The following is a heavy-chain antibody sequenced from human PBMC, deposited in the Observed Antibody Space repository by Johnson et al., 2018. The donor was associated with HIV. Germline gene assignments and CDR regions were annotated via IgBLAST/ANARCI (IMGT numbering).Heavy chain of an antibody. D-gene: IGHD5-18*01. CDR1: GFTFSSYA. J-gene: IGHJ3*02. CDR2: ISYDGSNK. Sequence: QVQLVESGGGVVQPGKSLRLSCAASGFTFSSYAMHWVRQAPGQGLAWVAVISYDGSNKYYAASVKGRFTISRDNSKNTHYLQMNSLRTEDTAVYYCARDQRGGYSYGDAFDIWGQGTLVTVSS. V-gene: IGHV3-30-3*01. CDR3: ARDQRGGYSYGDAFDI.